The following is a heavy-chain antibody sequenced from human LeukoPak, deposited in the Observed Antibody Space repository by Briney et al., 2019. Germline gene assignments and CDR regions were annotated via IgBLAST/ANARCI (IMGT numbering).Heavy chain of an antibody. Sequence: ASVKVSCKASGYTFTGYYMHWVRQAPGQGLEWMGWINPNSGGTNYAQKFQGRVTMTRDTSISTAYMELSRLRSDDTAVYYCARDRSMITFGGVIVSYYYYYYGMDVWGQGTTVTVSS. D-gene: IGHD3-16*02. V-gene: IGHV1-2*02. CDR3: ARDRSMITFGGVIVSYYYYYYGMDV. CDR2: INPNSGGT. CDR1: GYTFTGYY. J-gene: IGHJ6*02.